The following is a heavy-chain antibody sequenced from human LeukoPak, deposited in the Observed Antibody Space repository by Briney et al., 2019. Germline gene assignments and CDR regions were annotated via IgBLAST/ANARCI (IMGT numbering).Heavy chain of an antibody. Sequence: ASVKVSYKASGYTFTGYYMHWVRQAPGQGLEWMGWINPNSGGTNYAQKFQGRVTMTRDTSISTAYMELSRLRSDDTAVYYCARDLLYSSSFDYWGQGTLVTVSS. CDR2: INPNSGGT. CDR3: ARDLLYSSSFDY. D-gene: IGHD6-6*01. J-gene: IGHJ4*02. V-gene: IGHV1-2*02. CDR1: GYTFTGYY.